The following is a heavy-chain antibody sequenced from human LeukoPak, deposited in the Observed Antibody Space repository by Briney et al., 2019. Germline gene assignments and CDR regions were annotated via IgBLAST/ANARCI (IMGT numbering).Heavy chain of an antibody. CDR2: MNQDGSEK. D-gene: IGHD3-22*01. CDR3: ARESENSGFGAFDI. Sequence: GGSLRLSCEASGFTFSSYWMSWVRQAPGKGLEGVANMNQDGSEKYYVDSVKGRFTISRDNAKNSLYLQMNSLRAEDTAVYYCARESENSGFGAFDIWGQGQWSPSLQ. CDR1: GFTFSSYW. J-gene: IGHJ3*02. V-gene: IGHV3-7*04.